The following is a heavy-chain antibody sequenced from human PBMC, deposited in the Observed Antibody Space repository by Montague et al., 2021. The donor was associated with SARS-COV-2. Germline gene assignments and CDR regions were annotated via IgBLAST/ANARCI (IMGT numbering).Heavy chain of an antibody. Sequence: SETLSLTCTVSGGSISSETSYWGWIRQPPGKGREGIGAMSDSGGAYYNPSLKSRVTISVDKSTNQFSLNLTSVTAAAASVYYCAGHWWVLLSRDYNYYYGMDVWGQGTMVTVSS. CDR3: AGHWWVLLSRDYNYYYGMDV. CDR2: MSDSGGA. CDR1: GGSISSETSY. D-gene: IGHD2-15*01. V-gene: IGHV4-39*01. J-gene: IGHJ6*02.